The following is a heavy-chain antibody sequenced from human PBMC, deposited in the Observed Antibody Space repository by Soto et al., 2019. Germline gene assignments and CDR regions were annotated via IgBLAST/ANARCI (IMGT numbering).Heavy chain of an antibody. D-gene: IGHD5-12*01. CDR2: IKHRAAGGTR. J-gene: IGHJ4*02. CDR3: TTGLPAVATHEGQ. V-gene: IGHV3-15*07. CDR1: GFRFSNAW. Sequence: EVQLVESGGGLVKPGGSLRLSCAASGFRFSNAWMNWVRQVPGKGLEWVGRIKHRAAGGTRDYAAPVKGRVTISRDDSKNTLSLYMNSLKTEDTGVYYCTTGLPAVATHEGQWGQGTLVTVSS.